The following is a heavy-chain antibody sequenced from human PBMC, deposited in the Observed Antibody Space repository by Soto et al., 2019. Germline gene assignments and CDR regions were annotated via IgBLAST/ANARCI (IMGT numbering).Heavy chain of an antibody. CDR3: VVSGTARLISQSWFDC. D-gene: IGHD2-21*02. V-gene: IGHV3-21*01. J-gene: IGHJ5*01. CDR2: ITTSSAYI. Sequence: EVQLLDSGGGLVQPGGSLRLSCAASGFTFNTYDMNWVRQAPGKGLEWVSTITTSSAYIYYADSLKGRITISRDNAKNSLTVRKNSPRAEDTAVCYCVVSGTARLISQSWFDCWGQGTRVNVSS. CDR1: GFTFNTYD.